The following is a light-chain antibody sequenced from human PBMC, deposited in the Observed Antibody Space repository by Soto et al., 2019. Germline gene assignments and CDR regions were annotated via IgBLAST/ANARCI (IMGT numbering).Light chain of an antibody. J-gene: IGLJ2*01. Sequence: QSVLTQSPSASGTPGQTVTISCSGSSSNIGSNTMNWYQQFPGTAPKLFIYSDDQRPSGVPDRFSGSRSGTSASLTISGLQSEDEADYFCSTWDDALNGVVFGGGTKVTVL. V-gene: IGLV1-44*01. CDR3: STWDDALNGVV. CDR2: SDD. CDR1: SSNIGSNT.